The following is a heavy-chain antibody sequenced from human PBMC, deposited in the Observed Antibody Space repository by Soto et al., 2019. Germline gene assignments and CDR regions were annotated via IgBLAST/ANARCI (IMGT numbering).Heavy chain of an antibody. V-gene: IGHV4-61*01. CDR3: ARGRERWLQSDY. D-gene: IGHD5-12*01. CDR2: IYYSGST. CDR1: GGSVSSGSYY. Sequence: SETLSLTCTVSGGSVSSGSYYWSWIRQPPGKGLEWIGYIYYSGSTNYNPSLKSRVTISVDTSKNQFSLKLSSVTAADTAVYYCARGRERWLQSDYWGQGTLVTVS. J-gene: IGHJ4*02.